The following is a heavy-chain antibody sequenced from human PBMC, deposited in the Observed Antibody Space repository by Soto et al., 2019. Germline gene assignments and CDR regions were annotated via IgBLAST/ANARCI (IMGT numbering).Heavy chain of an antibody. D-gene: IGHD2-2*01. CDR1: GFTFSSYA. J-gene: IGHJ4*02. V-gene: IGHV3-23*01. CDR2: ISGSGGST. CDR3: AKDRSVVPAAKTYYFDY. Sequence: GGSLRLSCAASGFTFSSYAMSWVRQAPGKGLEWVSAISGSGGSTYYADSVKGRFTISRDNSKNTLYLQMNSLRAEDTAVYYCAKDRSVVPAAKTYYFDYWGQGTLVTVSS.